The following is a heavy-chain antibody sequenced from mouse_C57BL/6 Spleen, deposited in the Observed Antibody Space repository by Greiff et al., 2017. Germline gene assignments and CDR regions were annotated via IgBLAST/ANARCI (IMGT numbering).Heavy chain of an antibody. CDR3: TRATAQATPFDY. D-gene: IGHD3-2*02. Sequence: EVQVVESGEGLVKPGGSLKLSCAASGFTFSSYAMSWVRQTPEKRLEWVAYISSGGDYIYYADTVKGRFTISRDNARNTLYLQMSSLKSEDTAMYYCTRATAQATPFDYWGQGTTRTVSS. V-gene: IGHV5-9-1*02. J-gene: IGHJ2*01. CDR2: ISSGGDYI. CDR1: GFTFSSYA.